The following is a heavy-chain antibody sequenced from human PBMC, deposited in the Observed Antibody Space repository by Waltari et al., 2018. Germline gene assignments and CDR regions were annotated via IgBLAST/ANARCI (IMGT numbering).Heavy chain of an antibody. CDR2: IYSGGST. Sequence: EVQLVESGGGLIQPGGSLRLSCAASGFTVSCNYMSWVRQAPGKGLEWVSLIYSGGSTIYADSVKGRFTISRDDSKNTLYLQMNSLRAEDTAVYYCARETYYDRSGYFRLGAFDIWGQGTVVTVSS. J-gene: IGHJ3*02. V-gene: IGHV3-53*01. D-gene: IGHD3-22*01. CDR3: ARETYYDRSGYFRLGAFDI. CDR1: GFTVSCNY.